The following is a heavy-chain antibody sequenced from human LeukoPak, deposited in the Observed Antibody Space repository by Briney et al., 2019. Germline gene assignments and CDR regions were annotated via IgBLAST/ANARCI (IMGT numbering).Heavy chain of an antibody. J-gene: IGHJ4*02. CDR1: GFTFSTLA. Sequence: GSLRLSCAAPGFTFSTLAMSRVPQAPGKGLEWVSSISGSGDKTSYADSVKGRFIISRDASKNTLFLQMSSLRGEDTAIYYCATYNDGWLNSLEYWGQGTLVTVSS. CDR2: ISGSGDKT. D-gene: IGHD6-19*01. CDR3: ATYNDGWLNSLEY. V-gene: IGHV3-23*01.